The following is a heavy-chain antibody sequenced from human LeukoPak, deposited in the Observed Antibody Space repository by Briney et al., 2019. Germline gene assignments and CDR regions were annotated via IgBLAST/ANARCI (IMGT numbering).Heavy chain of an antibody. CDR2: IYSGGST. D-gene: IGHD3-16*02. CDR3: ARDVMITFGGVFVY. J-gene: IGHJ4*02. CDR1: GFAVSSNY. Sequence: GGSLRLSCAASGFAVSSNYMSWVRQAPGKGLEWVSVIYSGGSTYYADSVNGRFTISRDNSKNTLYLQMNSLRAEDTAVYYCARDVMITFGGVFVYWGQGTLVTVSS. V-gene: IGHV3-66*01.